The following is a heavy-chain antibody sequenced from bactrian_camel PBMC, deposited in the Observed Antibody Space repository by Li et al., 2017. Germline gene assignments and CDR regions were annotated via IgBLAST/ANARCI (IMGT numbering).Heavy chain of an antibody. J-gene: IGHJ4*01. CDR3: AAAPGTSYRSCRDWTVFSI. D-gene: IGHD3*01. V-gene: IGHV3S54*01. CDR2: IDGDKTT. Sequence: HVQLVESGGGSVQAGGSLTLSCVASPHIFLNNYMGWFRQAPGKEREGVAAIDGDKTTSYTGSVKGRFTISRENTDAPLWLQMNDLRSEDTAMYYCAAAPGTSYRSCRDWTVFSIWGQGTQVTVS. CDR1: PHIFLNNY.